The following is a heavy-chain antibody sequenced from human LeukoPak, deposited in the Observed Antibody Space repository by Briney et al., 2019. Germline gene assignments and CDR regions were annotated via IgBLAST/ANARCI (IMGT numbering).Heavy chain of an antibody. Sequence: SVKVSCKASGGTFSSYAISWVRQAPGQGLEWMGGIIPIFGTANYAQKFQGRVTITADKSTSTAYMELSSLRSEDTAVYYCARGDSGRSPVDYWGQGTLVTVSS. CDR3: ARGDSGRSPVDY. D-gene: IGHD6-19*01. CDR1: GGTFSSYA. J-gene: IGHJ4*02. V-gene: IGHV1-69*06. CDR2: IIPIFGTA.